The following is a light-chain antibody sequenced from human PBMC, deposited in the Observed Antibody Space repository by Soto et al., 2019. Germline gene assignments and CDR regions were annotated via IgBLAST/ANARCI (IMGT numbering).Light chain of an antibody. J-gene: IGKJ3*01. V-gene: IGKV3-20*01. CDR1: QSVTSDF. Sequence: EILMTQSPATLSVSPGDRATLSCRAGQSVTSDFLVWYQQKPGQAPRLLIYGASSRATGIPDRFSGSGSGTDFILTISRLEPEDFAVYYCQHYDNTPPSVTFGPGTKVDI. CDR3: QHYDNTPPSVT. CDR2: GAS.